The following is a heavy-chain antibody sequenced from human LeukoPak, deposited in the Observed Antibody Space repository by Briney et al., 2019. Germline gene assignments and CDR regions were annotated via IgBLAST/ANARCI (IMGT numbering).Heavy chain of an antibody. CDR3: AFGGKTTAIDY. V-gene: IGHV4-59*01. CDR1: GGSISSYY. Sequence: SETLSLTCTVSGGSISSYYWSWIRQPPGKGLEWIGYIYYSGSTNYNPSLKSRVTISVDTSKNQFSLKLSSVAAADTAVCYCAFGGKTTAIDYWGQGTLVTVSS. CDR2: IYYSGST. D-gene: IGHD4-17*01. J-gene: IGHJ4*02.